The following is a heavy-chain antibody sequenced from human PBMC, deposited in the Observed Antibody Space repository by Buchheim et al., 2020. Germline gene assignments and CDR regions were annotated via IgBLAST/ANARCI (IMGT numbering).Heavy chain of an antibody. V-gene: IGHV3-11*05. Sequence: QVQLVESGGGLVKPGGSLRLSCTAPGFTFTDYYMSWIRQAPGKGLEWVSYISSSSTSTNYEDSVKGRFTTSRANTKDSLYLQMNSLRAEDTAVYYCARFNSGYYSDYWGQGTL. J-gene: IGHJ4*02. CDR1: GFTFTDYY. CDR2: ISSSSTST. D-gene: IGHD3-22*01. CDR3: ARFNSGYYSDY.